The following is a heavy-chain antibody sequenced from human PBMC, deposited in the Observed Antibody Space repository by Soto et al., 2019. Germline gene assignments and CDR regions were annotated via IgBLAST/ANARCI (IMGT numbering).Heavy chain of an antibody. V-gene: IGHV3-7*03. D-gene: IGHD6-6*01. CDR1: DASIRGFY. CDR2: IKGDGSVT. J-gene: IGHJ6*02. Sequence: LCLTCTVSDASIRGFYWSWARQAPGKGLGWVANIKGDGSVTQYVASVEGRFTISRDNAKYSLYLQMNSLRVEDTALYYCVIPTRSVRGMGVWGQGTTVTVSS. CDR3: VIPTRSVRGMGV.